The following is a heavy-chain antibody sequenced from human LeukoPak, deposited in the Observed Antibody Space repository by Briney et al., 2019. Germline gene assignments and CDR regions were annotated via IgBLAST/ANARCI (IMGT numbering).Heavy chain of an antibody. V-gene: IGHV3-30-3*01. D-gene: IGHD5-18*01. CDR1: GFTFSTYA. J-gene: IGHJ4*02. Sequence: PGGSLRLSCAASGFTFSTYAFHWVRQAPGKGLEWVAVISYHGSDIYYADSVKGRFTMSRDNSKNTVDLQMSSLRAEDAAVYYCAREKSGHSYMTQGGIDYWGQGTLVTVSS. CDR2: ISYHGSDI. CDR3: AREKSGHSYMTQGGIDY.